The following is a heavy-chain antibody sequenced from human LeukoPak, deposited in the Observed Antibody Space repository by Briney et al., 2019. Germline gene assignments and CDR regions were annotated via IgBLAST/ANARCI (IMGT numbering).Heavy chain of an antibody. J-gene: IGHJ4*02. CDR1: GFTLSNYT. V-gene: IGHV3-48*02. CDR2: ITASGTAM. D-gene: IGHD1-26*01. Sequence: GGSLRLSCAASGFTLSNYTMNWVRQAPGKGLEWVSHITASGTAMFYADSVRGRFTISRDNAKNSLYLQMNSLRDEDTAVYYCASSGSYRFDYWGQGTLVTVSS. CDR3: ASSGSYRFDY.